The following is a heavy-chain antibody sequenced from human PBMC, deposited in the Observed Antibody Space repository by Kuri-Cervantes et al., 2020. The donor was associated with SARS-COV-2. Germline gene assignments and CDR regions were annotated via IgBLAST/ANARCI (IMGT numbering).Heavy chain of an antibody. CDR1: GYSISSGYY. CDR3: ARANYDFWSGYYHYYYMDV. CDR2: IYHSGST. J-gene: IGHJ6*03. Sequence: SETLSLTCAVSGYSISSGYYWGWIRQPPGKGLEWIGGIYHSGSTYYNPSLKSRVTISVDTSKNQFSLKLSSVTAADTAVYYCARANYDFWSGYYHYYYMDVWGKGTTVTVSS. D-gene: IGHD3-3*01. V-gene: IGHV4-38-2*01.